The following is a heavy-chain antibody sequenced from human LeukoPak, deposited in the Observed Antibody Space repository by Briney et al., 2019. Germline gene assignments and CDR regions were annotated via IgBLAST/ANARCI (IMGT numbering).Heavy chain of an antibody. J-gene: IGHJ3*02. CDR2: ISYDGSNK. D-gene: IGHD5-18*01. Sequence: PGRSLRLSCAASGFTFSSYGMHWVRQAPGKGLEWVAVISYDGSNKYYADSVKGRFTISRDNSKNTLYLQMNSLRAEDTAVYYCARGGYSYGYDAFDIWGQGTMVTVSP. CDR1: GFTFSSYG. V-gene: IGHV3-30*03. CDR3: ARGGYSYGYDAFDI.